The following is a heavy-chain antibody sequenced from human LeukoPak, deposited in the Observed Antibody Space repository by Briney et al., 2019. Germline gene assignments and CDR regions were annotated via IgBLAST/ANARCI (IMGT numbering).Heavy chain of an antibody. J-gene: IGHJ1*01. CDR1: GXTVSSNY. V-gene: IGHV3-53*01. D-gene: IGHD2-15*01. CDR3: ASAREYCSGSNCYDYFQD. CDR2: IYSVGST. Sequence: GGSLRLSCAASGXTVSSNYMSWVRQAPGRGLEWVSVIYSVGSTYYADSVKGRFTLSRDNSDNTLYLQMNSLRAEDTGLYYCASAREYCSGSNCYDYFQDWGQGILVTVSS.